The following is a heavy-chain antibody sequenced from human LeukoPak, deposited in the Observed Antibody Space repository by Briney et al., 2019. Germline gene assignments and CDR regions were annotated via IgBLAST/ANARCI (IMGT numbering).Heavy chain of an antibody. CDR3: ARGRYDSSGYYFDY. V-gene: IGHV4-34*01. CDR2: INHSGST. D-gene: IGHD3-22*01. Sequence: PSETLSLTCAVYGGSFSGYYWSWIRQPPGKGLEWIGEINHSGSTNYNPSLKSRVTISVDTSKNQFSLKLSSVTAADTAVYYCARGRYDSSGYYFDYWGQGTLVTVSS. CDR1: GGSFSGYY. J-gene: IGHJ4*02.